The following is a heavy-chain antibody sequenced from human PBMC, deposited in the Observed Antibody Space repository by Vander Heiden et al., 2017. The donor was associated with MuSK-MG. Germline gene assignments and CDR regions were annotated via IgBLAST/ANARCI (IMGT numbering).Heavy chain of an antibody. CDR3: ARLIVSYYFDY. CDR2: IYYSGST. Sequence: QLQLQESGPGLVKPSETLSLTCTVSGGSISSRTYHWGWIRQPPGKGLEWIGSIYYSGSTYYNPSLKSRVTISVDTSKNQFSLKLSTVTAADTAVYYCARLIVSYYFDYWGQGTLVTVSS. V-gene: IGHV4-39*01. CDR1: GGSISSRTYH. D-gene: IGHD2-15*01. J-gene: IGHJ4*02.